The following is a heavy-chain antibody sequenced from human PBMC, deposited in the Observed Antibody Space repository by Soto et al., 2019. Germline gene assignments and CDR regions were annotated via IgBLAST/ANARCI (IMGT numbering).Heavy chain of an antibody. CDR2: ISYDGSNK. Sequence: GGSLRLSCAASGFTFSSYAMHWVRQAPGKGLEWVAVISYDGSNKYYADSVKGRFTISRDNSKNTLYLQMNSLRAEDTAVYYCAIDGSVSALEYYYYYGMDVRGQGTTVTVSS. J-gene: IGHJ6*02. D-gene: IGHD2-2*03. CDR1: GFTFSSYA. CDR3: AIDGSVSALEYYYYYGMDV. V-gene: IGHV3-30-3*01.